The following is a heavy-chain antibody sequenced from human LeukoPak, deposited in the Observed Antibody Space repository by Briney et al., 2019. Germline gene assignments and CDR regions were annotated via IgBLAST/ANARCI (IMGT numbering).Heavy chain of an antibody. D-gene: IGHD6-19*01. Sequence: PGGSLRLSCAASGFTFSSYAMSWVRQAPGKGLEWVSAISGSGGSTYYADSVKGRFTISRDNSKNTLYLQMNSLRAEDTAVYYCARDYGSGWPAKNAFDIWGQGTMVTVSS. CDR1: GFTFSSYA. V-gene: IGHV3-23*01. J-gene: IGHJ3*02. CDR2: ISGSGGST. CDR3: ARDYGSGWPAKNAFDI.